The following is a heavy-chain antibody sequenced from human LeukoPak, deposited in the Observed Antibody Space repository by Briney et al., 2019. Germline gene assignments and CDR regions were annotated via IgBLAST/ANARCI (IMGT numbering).Heavy chain of an antibody. V-gene: IGHV3-23*01. D-gene: IGHD1-26*01. CDR2: IGDNVGWT. CDR3: VKGFGATDNKYFFDN. CDR1: GVTFSNYA. Sequence: PGRTLRLSCTASGVTFSNYAMSWVRQAPGKGLEWVSTIGDNVGWTYYADSVRGGFPFSRDNSKSTLYLQMHSQIAEDTAVYYCVKGFGATDNKYFFDNWGQGTLVTVSS. J-gene: IGHJ4*02.